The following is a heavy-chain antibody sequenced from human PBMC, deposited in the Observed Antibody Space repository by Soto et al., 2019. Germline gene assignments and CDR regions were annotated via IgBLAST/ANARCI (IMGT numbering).Heavy chain of an antibody. V-gene: IGHV4-59*08. J-gene: IGHJ5*02. D-gene: IGHD2-2*01. Sequence: PSETLSLTCTVSGVSIRSYYWSWIRQTPGKGLEWIGYMYYSGTSNYNPSLKSRVTMSADTSENQFSLNLTSVTAADTAVYYCARHKGYCSDTNCGPWFDPWGQGTLVTVSS. CDR3: ARHKGYCSDTNCGPWFDP. CDR2: MYYSGTS. CDR1: GVSIRSYY.